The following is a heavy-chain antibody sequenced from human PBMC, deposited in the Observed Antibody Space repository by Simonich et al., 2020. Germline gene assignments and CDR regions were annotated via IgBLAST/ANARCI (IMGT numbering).Heavy chain of an antibody. J-gene: IGHJ4*02. CDR2: KKKDGSEK. CDR1: GFTFSSYW. CDR3: ARDREVYGSGSYYNY. V-gene: IGHV3-7*01. D-gene: IGHD3-10*01. Sequence: EVQLVESGGGLVQPGGSLRLSCAASGFTFSSYWMSWVRQAPGKGLEWGANKKKDGSEKYYVDSVKGRFTISRDNAKNSLYLQMNSLRAEDTAVYYCARDREVYGSGSYYNYWGQGTLVTVSS.